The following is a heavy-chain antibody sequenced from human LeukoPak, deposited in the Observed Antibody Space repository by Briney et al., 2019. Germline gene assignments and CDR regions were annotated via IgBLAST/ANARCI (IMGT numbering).Heavy chain of an antibody. J-gene: IGHJ4*02. V-gene: IGHV3-30*02. CDR3: AKEWNSGSYSXGYLDY. Sequence: PGGSLRLSCVASGFTFSSYGMHWVRQAPGKGLQWVAFTRSDGSNKYYADSVRGRFTISRDNSRNTLDLQMNSLTAEDTALYYXAKEWNSGSYSXGYLDYWGQGTLVTVSS. D-gene: IGHD1-26*01. CDR2: TRSDGSNK. CDR1: GFTFSSYG.